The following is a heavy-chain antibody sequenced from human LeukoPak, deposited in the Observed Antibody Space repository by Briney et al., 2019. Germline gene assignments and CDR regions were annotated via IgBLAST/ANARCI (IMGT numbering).Heavy chain of an antibody. J-gene: IGHJ4*02. V-gene: IGHV1-69*01. CDR3: ARDPGYSGYDSDY. CDR1: GGTFSSYA. D-gene: IGHD5-12*01. CDR2: IIPIFGTA. Sequence: SVKVSCKASGGTFSSYAISWVRQAPGQGLEWMGGIIPIFGTANYAQKFQGRVTITADESTSTAYMELSSLRSEDTAVYYCARDPGYSGYDSDYWGQGALVTVSS.